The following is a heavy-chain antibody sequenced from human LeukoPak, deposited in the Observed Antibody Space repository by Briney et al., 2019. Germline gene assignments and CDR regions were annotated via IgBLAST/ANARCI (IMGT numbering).Heavy chain of an antibody. J-gene: IGHJ4*02. D-gene: IGHD3-9*01. CDR1: GGSISSSSYY. Sequence: SETLSLTCTVSGGSISSSSYYWGWIRQPPGKGLEWIGSIYYSGSTYYNPSLKSRVTISVDTSKNQFSLKLSSVTAADTAVYYCARGGEDYDILTGYFDYWGQGTLVTVSS. CDR3: ARGGEDYDILTGYFDY. V-gene: IGHV4-39*07. CDR2: IYYSGST.